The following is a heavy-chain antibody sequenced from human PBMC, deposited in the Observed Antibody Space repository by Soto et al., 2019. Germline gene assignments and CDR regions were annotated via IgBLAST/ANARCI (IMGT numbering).Heavy chain of an antibody. J-gene: IGHJ4*02. D-gene: IGHD1-26*01. CDR3: ARAVGATKFDY. CDR2: ISYDGSNK. V-gene: IGHV3-30-3*01. Sequence: QVQLVESGGGVVQPGRSPRLSCAASGFTFSSYAMHWVRQAPGKGLEWVAVISYDGSNKYYADSVKGRFTISRDNSKNTLYLQMNSLRAEDTAVYYCARAVGATKFDYWGQGTLVTVSS. CDR1: GFTFSSYA.